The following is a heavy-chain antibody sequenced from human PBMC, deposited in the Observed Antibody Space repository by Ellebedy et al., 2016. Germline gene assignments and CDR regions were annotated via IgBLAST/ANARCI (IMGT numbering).Heavy chain of an antibody. D-gene: IGHD3-10*01. CDR2: VRSRDGAT. Sequence: ASVKVSCKASGFRFSDYYIHWVRQAPGQGLEWMGWVRSRDGATRYAQNFLGRVTMTRDMSVSTVYMDLNRLTSIDTAVYYCARGTGTSWFDPWGQGTLVSVSS. CDR1: GFRFSDYY. J-gene: IGHJ5*02. V-gene: IGHV1-2*02. CDR3: ARGTGTSWFDP.